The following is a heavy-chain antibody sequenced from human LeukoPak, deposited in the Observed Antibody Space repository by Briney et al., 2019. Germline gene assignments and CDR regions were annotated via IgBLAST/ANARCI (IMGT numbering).Heavy chain of an antibody. D-gene: IGHD3-10*01. CDR1: GFTFSSYA. CDR3: ARCRESYYYYYMDV. J-gene: IGHJ6*03. CDR2: ISGSGGST. V-gene: IGHV3-23*01. Sequence: GGSLRLSCAASGFTFSSYAMSWVRQAPGKGLEWVSAISGSGGSTYYADPVKGRFTISRDNSKNTLYLQMNSLRAEDTAVYYCARCRESYYYYYMDVWGKGTTVTASS.